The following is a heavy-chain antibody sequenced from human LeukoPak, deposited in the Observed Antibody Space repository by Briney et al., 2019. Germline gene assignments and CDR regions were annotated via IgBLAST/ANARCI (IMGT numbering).Heavy chain of an antibody. J-gene: IGHJ3*02. CDR1: GFTFSSYS. V-gene: IGHV3-21*01. CDR3: ARDHARYRGAFDI. D-gene: IGHD5-12*01. CDR2: ISSSSSYI. Sequence: GGSLRLSCAASGFTFSSYSMNWVRQAPGKGLEWVSSISSSSSYIYYADSVKGQFTISRDNAKNSLYLQMNSLRAEDTAVYYCARDHARYRGAFDIWGQGTMVTVSS.